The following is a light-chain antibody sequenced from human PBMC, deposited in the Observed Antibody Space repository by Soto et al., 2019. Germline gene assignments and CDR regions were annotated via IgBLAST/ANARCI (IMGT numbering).Light chain of an antibody. CDR2: GAS. Sequence: EIVLTQSPGTLSLSPGERATLSRRASQSVSSSYLAWYQQKPGQAPRLLIYGASSRATGIPDRFSGSGSGTDFTLTISRLEPEDFAVYYCQQYGSSPQTFDQGTKVEIK. J-gene: IGKJ1*01. V-gene: IGKV3-20*01. CDR1: QSVSSSY. CDR3: QQYGSSPQT.